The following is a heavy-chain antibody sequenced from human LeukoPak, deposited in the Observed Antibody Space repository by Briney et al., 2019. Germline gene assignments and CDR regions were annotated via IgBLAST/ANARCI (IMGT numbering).Heavy chain of an antibody. Sequence: SETLSLTCAVYGGAFSGYYWSSIRQPPGKGLEWIGEINHSGSTNYNPSLKGRVTISVDTSKNQFSLKLSSVTAADTAVYYCARGRCSGGSCYSGRYFDYWGQGTLVTVSS. CDR1: GGAFSGYY. CDR3: ARGRCSGGSCYSGRYFDY. CDR2: INHSGST. D-gene: IGHD2-15*01. J-gene: IGHJ4*02. V-gene: IGHV4-34*01.